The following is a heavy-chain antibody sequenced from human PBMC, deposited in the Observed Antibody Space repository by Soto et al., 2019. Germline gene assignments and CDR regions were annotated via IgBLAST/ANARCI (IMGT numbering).Heavy chain of an antibody. CDR2: IYYSGST. J-gene: IGHJ6*02. CDR1: GGSISSYY. V-gene: IGHV4-59*01. CDR3: ARQGTGYYYYGMDV. D-gene: IGHD2-8*02. Sequence: QVQLQESGPGLVKPSETLSLTCTVSGGSISSYYWSWIRQPPGKGLEWIGYIYYSGSTNYNPSLTSRVTVSVDTSKTQFSLKLSSVTAADTAVYYCARQGTGYYYYGMDVWGQGTTVTVSS.